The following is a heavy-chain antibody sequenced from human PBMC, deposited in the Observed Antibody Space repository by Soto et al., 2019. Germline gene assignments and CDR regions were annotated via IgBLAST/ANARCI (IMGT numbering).Heavy chain of an antibody. CDR2: IYYSGST. CDR1: GGSISSYY. D-gene: IGHD1-26*01. V-gene: IGHV4-59*01. CDR3: ARASWVLDAFDI. J-gene: IGHJ3*02. Sequence: SETLSLTCTVSGGSISSYYWSWIRQPPGKGLEWIGYIYYSGSTNYNPSLKSRVTISVDTSKNQFSLKLSSVTAADTTVYYCARASWVLDAFDIWGQGTMVTVSS.